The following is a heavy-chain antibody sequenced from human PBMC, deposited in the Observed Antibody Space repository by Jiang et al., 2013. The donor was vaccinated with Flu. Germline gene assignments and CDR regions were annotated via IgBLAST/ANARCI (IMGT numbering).Heavy chain of an antibody. CDR1: GGSISSYY. CDR2: IYYSGST. V-gene: IGHV4-59*08. CDR3: ARHRTAYGSGSSFLYYYYYGMDV. D-gene: IGHD3-10*01. Sequence: GSGLVKPSETLSLTCTVSGGSISSYYWSWIRQPPGKGLEWIGYIYYSGSTNYNPSLKSRVTISVDTSKNQFSLKLSSVTAADTAVYYCARHRTAYGSGSSFLYYYYYGMDVWGKGTTVTVSS. J-gene: IGHJ6*04.